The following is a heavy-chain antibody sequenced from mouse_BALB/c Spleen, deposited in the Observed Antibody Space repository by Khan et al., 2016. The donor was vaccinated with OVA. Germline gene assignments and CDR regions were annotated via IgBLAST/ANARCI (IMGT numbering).Heavy chain of an antibody. V-gene: IGHV1-18*01. CDR2: INPKNGVT. CDR1: GYTFTEYT. J-gene: IGHJ4*01. Sequence: EVQLQQSGPELVKPGASVKISCKTSGYTFTEYTLHWVKQSHGKSLEWIGVINPKNGVTSYNQKFKGKATLTVDKSSSTAYMEFRSLTSEDSAVYYCARDAGRKWCQGTSVTVSS. D-gene: IGHD3-3*01. CDR3: ARDAGRK.